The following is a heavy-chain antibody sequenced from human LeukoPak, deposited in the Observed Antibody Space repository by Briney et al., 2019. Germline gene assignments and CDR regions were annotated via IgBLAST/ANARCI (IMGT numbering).Heavy chain of an antibody. CDR3: ARDAYDSSGYYFRGVNYYYYMDV. J-gene: IGHJ6*03. Sequence: PGGSLRLSCAASGFTFSSYSMNWVRQAPGKGLEWVSYISSSSSTIYYADSVKGRFTISRDNAKNSLYLQMNSLRAEDTAVYYCARDAYDSSGYYFRGVNYYYYMDVWGKGTTVTVSS. CDR2: ISSSSSTI. CDR1: GFTFSSYS. V-gene: IGHV3-48*01. D-gene: IGHD3-22*01.